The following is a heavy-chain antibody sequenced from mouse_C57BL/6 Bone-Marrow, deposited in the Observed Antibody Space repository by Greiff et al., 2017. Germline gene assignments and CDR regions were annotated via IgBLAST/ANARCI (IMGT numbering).Heavy chain of an antibody. Sequence: EVMLVESGEGLVKPGGSLKLSCAASGFTISSYAMSWVRQTPEKRLEWVAYISSGGDYIYYAHTVKGRFTISRDSERNTRYLQMSSVKSEDTAMYYFTRDFGWLFAYWGQRTLVTGCA. CDR2: ISSGGDYI. V-gene: IGHV5-9-1*02. CDR3: TRDFGWLFAY. J-gene: IGHJ3*01. D-gene: IGHD2-3*01. CDR1: GFTISSYA.